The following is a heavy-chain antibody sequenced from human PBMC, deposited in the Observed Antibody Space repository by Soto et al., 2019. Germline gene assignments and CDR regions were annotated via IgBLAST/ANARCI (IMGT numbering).Heavy chain of an antibody. CDR3: AREGVYYDSSGYYGI. V-gene: IGHV1-18*01. D-gene: IGHD3-22*01. CDR2: ISAYNGNT. Sequence: ASVKVSCKASGYTFTSYGISWVRQAPGQGLEWMGWISAYNGNTNYAQKLQGRVTMTTDTSTSTAYMELRSLRSDDTAVYYCAREGVYYDSSGYYGIWGQGTLVTVSS. CDR1: GYTFTSYG. J-gene: IGHJ4*02.